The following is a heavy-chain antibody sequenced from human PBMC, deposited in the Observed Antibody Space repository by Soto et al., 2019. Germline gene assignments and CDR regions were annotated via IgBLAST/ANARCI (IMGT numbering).Heavy chain of an antibody. V-gene: IGHV3-74*01. J-gene: IGHJ1*01. Sequence: EVQLVESGGGLVQPGGSLRLSCAASGFPFSSYCMHWVRQAPGKGLVWVSSISTDASSTSYADPVKGRFTISRDNAKNTLYLQMNSVRAEDTAVYYCARLPNKSPQNWGQGTLVIVSP. CDR3: ARLPNKSPQN. CDR1: GFPFSSYC. CDR2: ISTDASST.